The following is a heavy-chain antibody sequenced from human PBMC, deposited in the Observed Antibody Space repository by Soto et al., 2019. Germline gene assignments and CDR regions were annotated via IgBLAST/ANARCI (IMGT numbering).Heavy chain of an antibody. CDR1: GFTFSRFA. CDR3: AKERAAAGLDIYYYGMDV. D-gene: IGHD6-13*01. Sequence: QVQLVESGGGVVQPGRSLRLSCAASGFTFSRFAMHWVRQAPGKGLEWVAVIWSDGNYNYYGDSVKGRFTVSRDNSNNTLHLQMNSLRAEDTAVYYWAKERAAAGLDIYYYGMDVWGQGTTVTVSS. V-gene: IGHV3-30*18. CDR2: IWSDGNYN. J-gene: IGHJ6*02.